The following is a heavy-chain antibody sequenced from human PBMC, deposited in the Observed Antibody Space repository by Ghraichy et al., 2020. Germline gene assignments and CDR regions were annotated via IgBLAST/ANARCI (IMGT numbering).Heavy chain of an antibody. J-gene: IGHJ4*02. CDR1: GYSFTSYW. Sequence: GESLNISCKGSGYSFTSYWIGWVRQMPGKGLEWMGIIYPGDSDTRYSPSFQGQVTISADKSISTAYLQWSSLKASDTAMYYCARHEGFYDFWSGFTTYYFDYWGQGTLVTVSS. V-gene: IGHV5-51*01. D-gene: IGHD3-3*01. CDR3: ARHEGFYDFWSGFTTYYFDY. CDR2: IYPGDSDT.